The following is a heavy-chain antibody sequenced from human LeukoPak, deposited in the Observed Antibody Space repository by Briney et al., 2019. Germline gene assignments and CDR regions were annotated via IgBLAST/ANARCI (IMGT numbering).Heavy chain of an antibody. CDR1: GGSISSYY. V-gene: IGHV4-59*08. J-gene: IGHJ3*02. CDR3: ARQSGGYSYFDAFDI. CDR2: IYYSGST. D-gene: IGHD5-18*01. Sequence: SETLSLTCTVSGGSISSYYWSWIRQPPWKGLEWMGYIYYSGSTNYNPSLKSRVTISVDTSKNQFSLKLSSVTAADTAVYYCARQSGGYSYFDAFDIWGQGTMVTVSS.